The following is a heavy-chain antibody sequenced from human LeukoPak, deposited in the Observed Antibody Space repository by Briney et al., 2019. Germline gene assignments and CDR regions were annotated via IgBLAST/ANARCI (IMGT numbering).Heavy chain of an antibody. D-gene: IGHD2-21*02. CDR3: AREFMRVTAFDI. CDR1: GFTFSSYA. V-gene: IGHV3-30*04. CDR2: ILYDGGSK. Sequence: PGGSLRLSCAASGFTFSSYAMHWVRQAPGKGLEWVAVILYDGGSKYYADSVKGRFTISSDNSKNTMYLQMSSLIAEDTAVYYCAREFMRVTAFDIWGQGTMVTVSS. J-gene: IGHJ3*02.